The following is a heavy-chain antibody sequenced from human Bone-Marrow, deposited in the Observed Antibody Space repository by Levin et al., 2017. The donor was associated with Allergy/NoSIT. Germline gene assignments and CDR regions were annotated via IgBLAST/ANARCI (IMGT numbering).Heavy chain of an antibody. V-gene: IGHV2-5*02. CDR2: IYGDDEK. D-gene: IGHD1-1*01. CDR1: GFSLSTSGVA. CDR3: AHSTGDGWCDP. J-gene: IGHJ5*02. Sequence: SGPTLVKPTQTLTLTCTLSGFSLSTSGVAVGWIRQPPGKALEWLALIYGDDEKRYRPSLRSRLTITKDTSKNQVFLTMTNMDPVDSATYYCAHSTGDGWCDPWGQGTLVTVSS.